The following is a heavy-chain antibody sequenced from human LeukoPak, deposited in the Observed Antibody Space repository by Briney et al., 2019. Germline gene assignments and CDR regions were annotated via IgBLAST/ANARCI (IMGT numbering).Heavy chain of an antibody. V-gene: IGHV1-46*01. CDR1: GYTFTSYG. CDR2: INPSGGST. J-gene: IGHJ4*02. CDR3: ARDKLGGGDY. D-gene: IGHD7-27*01. Sequence: ASVKVSCKASGYTFTSYGISWVRQAPGQGLEWMGIINPSGGSTSYAQKFQGRVTMTRDMSTSTVYMELSSLRSEDTAVYYCARDKLGGGDYWGQGTLVTVSS.